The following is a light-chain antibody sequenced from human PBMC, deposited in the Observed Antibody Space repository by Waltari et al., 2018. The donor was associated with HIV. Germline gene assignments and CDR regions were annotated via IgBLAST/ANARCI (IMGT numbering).Light chain of an antibody. V-gene: IGKV3-15*01. CDR1: QRVSSN. CDR3: QQYNNWPPWT. Sequence: ETAVTQSPATLSVPPGERATLSCRASQRVSSNLAVYQQKPGQAPRLLIYGASTRATGIPARFSGSGSETEFTLTISSLQSEDFAVYYCQQYNNWPPWTFGQGTKVEIK. J-gene: IGKJ1*01. CDR2: GAS.